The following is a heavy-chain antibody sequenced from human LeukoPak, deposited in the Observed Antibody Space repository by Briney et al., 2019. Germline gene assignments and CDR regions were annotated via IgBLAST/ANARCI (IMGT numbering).Heavy chain of an antibody. CDR2: ISGSGGST. J-gene: IGHJ6*03. Sequence: GGSLILSCAASGLTFSSYAMSWVRQPPGKGLEWVSAISGSGGSTYYADSVKGRFTISRDNSKKTLYPQMNSLRAEDTAVYFCIRGGVAANNYYYYMDVWGRGTTVIVSS. CDR3: IRGGVAANNYYYYMDV. D-gene: IGHD2-15*01. V-gene: IGHV3-23*01. CDR1: GLTFSSYA.